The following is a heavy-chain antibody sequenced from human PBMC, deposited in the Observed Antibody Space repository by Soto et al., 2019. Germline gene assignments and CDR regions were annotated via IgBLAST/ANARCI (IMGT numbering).Heavy chain of an antibody. CDR2: IYYSGST. V-gene: IGHV4-39*07. CDR3: ARREYGDYGLNWFDP. Sequence: PSETLSLTCTVSGGSISSSSHYWGWIRQPPGKGLEWIGNIYYSGSTNYNPSLKSRVTISVDTSKNQFSLKLSSVTAADTAVYYCARREYGDYGLNWFDPWGQGTLVTV. D-gene: IGHD4-17*01. CDR1: GGSISSSSHY. J-gene: IGHJ5*02.